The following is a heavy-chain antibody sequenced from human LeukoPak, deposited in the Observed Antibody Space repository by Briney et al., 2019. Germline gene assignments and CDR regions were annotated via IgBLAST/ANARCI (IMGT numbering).Heavy chain of an antibody. CDR2: IWYDGGNK. CDR1: GFTFSSYG. D-gene: IGHD3-22*01. Sequence: PGRSLRLSCAASGFTFSSYGMHWVRQAPGKGLEWVAVIWYDGGNKYYADSVKGRFTISRDNSKNTLYLQMNSLRTEDTAVYYCAKEGGSGYYLDWGQGTLVTVSS. CDR3: AKEGGSGYYLD. J-gene: IGHJ4*02. V-gene: IGHV3-33*06.